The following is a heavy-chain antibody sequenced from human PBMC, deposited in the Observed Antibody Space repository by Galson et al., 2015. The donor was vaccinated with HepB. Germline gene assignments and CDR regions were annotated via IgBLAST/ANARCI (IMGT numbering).Heavy chain of an antibody. CDR3: ARHTGGAAIYYHMDL. D-gene: IGHD1-26*01. V-gene: IGHV3-23*01. Sequence: PLRLAGAAPGCGGNSSAMGGAGQAPGEGLEWVPSFSGSTGRTYYAAAVKCRCTVSRDDSKNTLSLQMDGLRVDDTAVYYGARHTGGAAIYYHMDLWGKGTTVTVSS. CDR1: GCGGNSSA. J-gene: IGHJ6*03. CDR2: FSGSTGRT.